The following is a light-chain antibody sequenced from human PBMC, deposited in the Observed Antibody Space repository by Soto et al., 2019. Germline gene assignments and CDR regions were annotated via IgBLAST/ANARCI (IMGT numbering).Light chain of an antibody. CDR3: QHYNSYSEA. V-gene: IGKV3-20*01. CDR2: GAS. Sequence: EIVLTQSPGTLSLSPGERATLSCRASPSVSGSNLAWYQQKPGQAPRLVIYGASSRATGIPDRFSGSGSGTEFTLTISGLQPDDFATYYCQHYNSYSEAFGQGTKVDI. J-gene: IGKJ1*01. CDR1: PSVSGSN.